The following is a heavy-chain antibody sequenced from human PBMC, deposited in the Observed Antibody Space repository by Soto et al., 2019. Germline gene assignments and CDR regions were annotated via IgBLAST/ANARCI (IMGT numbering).Heavy chain of an antibody. D-gene: IGHD3-9*01. J-gene: IGHJ4*02. Sequence: GGSLRLSCAASGFTFSNAGMSWVRQAPGKGLEWVGRIKSKTDGGPTDYAAPVKGRFTISRDDSKNTLYLQMNSLKTEDTAVYYCTNDRAAPDYWGQGTLVTVSS. CDR3: TNDRAAPDY. CDR2: IKSKTDGGPT. V-gene: IGHV3-15*01. CDR1: GFTFSNAG.